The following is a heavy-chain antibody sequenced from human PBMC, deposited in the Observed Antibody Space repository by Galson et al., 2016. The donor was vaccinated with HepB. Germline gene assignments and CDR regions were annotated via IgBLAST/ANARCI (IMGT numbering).Heavy chain of an antibody. CDR1: GYSFTSYW. D-gene: IGHD3-22*01. Sequence: QSGAEVKKPGESLKTSCQGSGYSFTSYWIGWVRQMPGKGLEWMGIIYPDDSDTTYSPSFQGQVTISADKSISTAYLQWNSLKASDTAMYYCARRTDRSGYSDGLYWYFDLWGRGTLVTVSS. CDR2: IYPDDSDT. V-gene: IGHV5-51*01. J-gene: IGHJ2*01. CDR3: ARRTDRSGYSDGLYWYFDL.